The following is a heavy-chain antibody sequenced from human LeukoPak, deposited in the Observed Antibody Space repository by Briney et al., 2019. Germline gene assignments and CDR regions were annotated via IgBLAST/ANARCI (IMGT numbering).Heavy chain of an antibody. Sequence: PSETLSLTCAVSGYSISSGYYWGWIRQPPGKGLEWIGSIYHSGSTYYNPSLKSRVTISVDTSKNQFSLKLSSVTAADTAVYYCAREDTMIVYNYWGQGTLVTVSS. CDR2: IYHSGST. V-gene: IGHV4-38-2*02. J-gene: IGHJ4*02. CDR3: AREDTMIVYNY. D-gene: IGHD3-22*01. CDR1: GYSISSGYY.